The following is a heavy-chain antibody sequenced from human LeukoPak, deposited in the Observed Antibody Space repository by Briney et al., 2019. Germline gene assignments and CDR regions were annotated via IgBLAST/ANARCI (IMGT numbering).Heavy chain of an antibody. D-gene: IGHD1-1*01. Sequence: GGSLRLPCAASGFSFSTNWMDWIRQAPGKGLEWVANIKQDGSAKHYVDSVKGRFTISRDNAKNSLYLQMNSLTVDDTAVYYCAKEGDWTHEYWGQGTLVIVSS. CDR2: IKQDGSAK. V-gene: IGHV3-7*03. CDR3: AKEGDWTHEY. CDR1: GFSFSTNW. J-gene: IGHJ4*02.